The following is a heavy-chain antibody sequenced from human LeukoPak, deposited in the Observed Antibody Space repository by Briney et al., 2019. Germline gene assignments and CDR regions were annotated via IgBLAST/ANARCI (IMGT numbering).Heavy chain of an antibody. Sequence: SETLSLTCAVYGGSFSGYYWSWIRQPPGKGLEWIGEINHSGSTNYNLSLKSRVTISVDTSKNQFSLKLSSVTAADTAVYYCARSWVGGPDWGQGTLVTVSS. CDR1: GGSFSGYY. CDR2: INHSGST. CDR3: ARSWVGGPD. V-gene: IGHV4-34*01. J-gene: IGHJ4*02. D-gene: IGHD1-26*01.